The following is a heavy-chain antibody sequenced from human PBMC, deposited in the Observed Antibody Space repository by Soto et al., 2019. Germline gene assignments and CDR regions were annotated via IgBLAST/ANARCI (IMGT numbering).Heavy chain of an antibody. J-gene: IGHJ6*02. D-gene: IGHD3-22*01. CDR2: IIPIFGTA. Sequence: GASVKVSCKASGGTFSSYAISWVRQAPGQGLEWMGGIIPIFGTANYAQKFQGRVTITADESTSTAYMELSSLRSEDTAVYYCARDRLRDSSGYYNYYYGMDVWGQGTTVTVSS. CDR1: GGTFSSYA. CDR3: ARDRLRDSSGYYNYYYGMDV. V-gene: IGHV1-69*13.